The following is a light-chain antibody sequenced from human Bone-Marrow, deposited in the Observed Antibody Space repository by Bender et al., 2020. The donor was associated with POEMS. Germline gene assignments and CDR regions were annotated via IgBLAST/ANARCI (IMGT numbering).Light chain of an antibody. J-gene: IGLJ3*02. CDR3: CSYAAGRTFVV. CDR1: SSDVGSYNL. Sequence: QSALTQPPSASGSPGQSITISCTGTSSDVGSYNLVSWYQQMPGKAPQLIIFDVNKRPSGVSNRFSGSKSGNTASLTISGLEADDEADYYCCSYAAGRTFVVFGGGTKLTVL. CDR2: DVN. V-gene: IGLV2-23*02.